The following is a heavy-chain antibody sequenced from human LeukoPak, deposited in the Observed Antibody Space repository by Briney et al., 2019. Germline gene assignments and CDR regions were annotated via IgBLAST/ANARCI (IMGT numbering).Heavy chain of an antibody. J-gene: IGHJ4*02. D-gene: IGHD3-22*01. Sequence: PSETLSLTCTVSGGSISTYYWNWFRQPPGKGLEWIGHIYYSGTTHYNPSLKSRVSISIDTSKNQFSLKLRSVTAVDTAVYYCARWGHFDTSGYFVVDYWGQGTLVTVSS. CDR3: ARWGHFDTSGYFVVDY. CDR1: GGSISTYY. CDR2: IYYSGTT. V-gene: IGHV4-59*01.